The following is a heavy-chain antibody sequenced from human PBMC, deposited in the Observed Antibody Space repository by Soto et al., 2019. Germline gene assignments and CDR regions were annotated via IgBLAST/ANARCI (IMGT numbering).Heavy chain of an antibody. CDR2: ISGSGGGT. D-gene: IGHD6-6*01. Sequence: PGGSLRLSCAGSGFTFSNYGMSWVRQAPGKGLEWVSGISGSGGGTYYADSVRGRFTISRDNSKNTLYLQMNSLRAEDTAVYYCAKLSSSPSFWGHGTLVTVSS. J-gene: IGHJ4*01. V-gene: IGHV3-23*01. CDR3: AKLSSSPSF. CDR1: GFTFSNYG.